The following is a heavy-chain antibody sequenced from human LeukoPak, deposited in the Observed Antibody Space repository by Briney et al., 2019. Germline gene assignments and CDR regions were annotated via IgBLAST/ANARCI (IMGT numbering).Heavy chain of an antibody. CDR2: IRWNSGGI. Sequence: GGSLRLSCAASGFTFHDYAMPWVRQAPGKGLEWVSGIRWNSGGIAYADSVKGRFTISRDNAKNSLHLQMNNLRAEDTALYYCANGDDSSGYYYTWTYWGQGTLVTVSS. V-gene: IGHV3-9*01. J-gene: IGHJ4*02. D-gene: IGHD3-22*01. CDR1: GFTFHDYA. CDR3: ANGDDSSGYYYTWTY.